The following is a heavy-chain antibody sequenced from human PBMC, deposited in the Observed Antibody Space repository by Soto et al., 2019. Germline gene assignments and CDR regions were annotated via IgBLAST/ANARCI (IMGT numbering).Heavy chain of an antibody. V-gene: IGHV4-59*01. CDR2: IYYSGST. Sequence: SETLSLTCTVSGGSISSYYLSWIRQPPGKGLEWIGYIYYSGSTNYNPSLKSRVTISVDTSKNQFSLKLSSVTAADTAVYYCAGYAYDSSGYHSGSLGPWGQGTLVTVSS. CDR3: AGYAYDSSGYHSGSLGP. J-gene: IGHJ5*02. CDR1: GGSISSYY. D-gene: IGHD3-22*01.